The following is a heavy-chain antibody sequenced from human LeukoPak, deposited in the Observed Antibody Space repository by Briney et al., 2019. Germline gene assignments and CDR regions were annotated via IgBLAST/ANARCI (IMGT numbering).Heavy chain of an antibody. CDR2: INPSGGST. J-gene: IGHJ6*03. D-gene: IGHD2-8*01. CDR1: GYTFTSYY. Sequence: GASVKVSCKASGYTFTSYYMHWVRQAPGQGLEWMGIINPSGGSTSYAQKFQGRVTMTRDTSISTAYMELTRLRSDDTAVYYCARGGLRVMVYRLYYMDVWGKGTTVTVSS. V-gene: IGHV1-46*01. CDR3: ARGGLRVMVYRLYYMDV.